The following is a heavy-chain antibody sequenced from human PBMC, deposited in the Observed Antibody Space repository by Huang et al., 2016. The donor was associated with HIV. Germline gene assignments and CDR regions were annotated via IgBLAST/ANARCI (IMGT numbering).Heavy chain of an antibody. V-gene: IGHV4-39*01. CDR3: ARHREGIGGAGRWVWFDP. J-gene: IGHJ5*02. CDR2: IYFRGST. CDR1: GGSISSDTYY. D-gene: IGHD6-13*01. Sequence: QVQLQESGPGLVKPSETLSLACSVSGGSISSDTYYWGWIRPPPGEGLEWIGSIYFRGSTYYNPSLESRVTISVDTSKNRFSLRWTSVTAADTAIYYCARHREGIGGAGRWVWFDPWGQGTRVIVSS.